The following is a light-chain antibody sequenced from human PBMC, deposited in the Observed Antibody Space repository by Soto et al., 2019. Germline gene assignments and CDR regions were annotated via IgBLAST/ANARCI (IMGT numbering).Light chain of an antibody. CDR2: GAS. J-gene: IGKJ5*01. CDR3: QQYNNWPT. Sequence: VLTQSPGTLSLSPGERATLSCRASQTVSSAYLAWFQQKPGQAPRLLIYGASTRATGIPARFSGSGSGTEFTLTISSLQSEDFAVYYCQQYNNWPTFGQGTRLEIK. V-gene: IGKV3-15*01. CDR1: QTVSSAY.